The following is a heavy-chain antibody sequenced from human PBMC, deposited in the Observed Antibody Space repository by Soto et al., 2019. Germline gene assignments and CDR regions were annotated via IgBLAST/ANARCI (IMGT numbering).Heavy chain of an antibody. J-gene: IGHJ6*02. CDR1: GYTFTSYG. V-gene: IGHV1-18*01. CDR2: ISAYNGNT. D-gene: IGHD1-26*01. CDR3: ARRGATAYYYYGMDV. Sequence: ASVKVSCKASGYTFTSYGISWVRQAPGQGLEWMGWISAYNGNTNYAQKLQGRVTMTTDTSTSTAYMELRSLRSDDTAVYYCARRGATAYYYYGMDVWGQGTKVTVSS.